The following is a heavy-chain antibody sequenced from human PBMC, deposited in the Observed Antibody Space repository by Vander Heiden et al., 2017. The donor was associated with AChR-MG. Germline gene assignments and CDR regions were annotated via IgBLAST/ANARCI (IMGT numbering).Heavy chain of an antibody. J-gene: IGHJ4*02. D-gene: IGHD6-19*01. CDR1: GGSFSGSY. V-gene: IGHV4-34*01. Sequence: QLQLQQWGAGLLKPSETLSPTCAAYGGSFSGSYWSWIRQPPGKGLEWIGEINHSGSTNYNPSLKSRVTISVDTSKNQFSLKLSSVTAADTAVYYCARTSIAVAGTGIDYWGQGTLVTVSS. CDR2: INHSGST. CDR3: ARTSIAVAGTGIDY.